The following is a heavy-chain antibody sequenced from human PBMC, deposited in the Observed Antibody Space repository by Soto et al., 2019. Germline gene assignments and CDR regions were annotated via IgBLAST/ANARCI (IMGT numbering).Heavy chain of an antibody. J-gene: IGHJ4*02. CDR1: GFTFSNYN. Sequence: GGSLTLSCAASGFTFSNYNMNWVRQTPGKGLEWVSSISGSSDYIYYADSVKGRFTISRDNAKNSLSLQMNSLRVEDTAIYYCARVLYFDSSPYNYWGQGTLVTVSS. CDR2: ISGSSDYI. D-gene: IGHD3-22*01. V-gene: IGHV3-21*01. CDR3: ARVLYFDSSPYNY.